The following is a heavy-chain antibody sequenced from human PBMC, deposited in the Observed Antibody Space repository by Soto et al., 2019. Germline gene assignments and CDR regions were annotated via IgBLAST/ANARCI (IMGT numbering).Heavy chain of an antibody. Sequence: TLSLTCTVSGGSISSGGYYWSWIRQHPGKGLEWIGYIYYSGSTYYNPSLKSRVTISVDTSKNQFSLKLSSVTAADTAVYYCARGRIPTPVNWFDPWGQGTLVTVSS. D-gene: IGHD2-15*01. V-gene: IGHV4-31*03. CDR2: IYYSGST. CDR3: ARGRIPTPVNWFDP. J-gene: IGHJ5*02. CDR1: GGSISSGGYY.